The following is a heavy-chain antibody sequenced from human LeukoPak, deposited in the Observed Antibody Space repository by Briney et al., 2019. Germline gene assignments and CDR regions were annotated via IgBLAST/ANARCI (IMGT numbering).Heavy chain of an antibody. CDR1: GYTFTSYG. D-gene: IGHD5-24*01. V-gene: IGHV1-18*01. CDR3: ARVKVATIFSDGRYFDY. J-gene: IGHJ4*02. CDR2: ISAYNGNT. Sequence: ASVKVSCKASGYTFTSYGISWVRHAPGQGLEWMGWISAYNGNTNYAQKLQGRVTMTTDTSTRTAYMELRSLRSDDTAVYYCARVKVATIFSDGRYFDYWGQGTLVTVSS.